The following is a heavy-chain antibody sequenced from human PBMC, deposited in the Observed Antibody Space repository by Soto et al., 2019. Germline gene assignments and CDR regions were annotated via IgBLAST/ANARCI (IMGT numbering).Heavy chain of an antibody. CDR3: ARGLSTTIIRPNYYFDH. J-gene: IGHJ4*02. CDR2: IHYSGTT. D-gene: IGHD4-4*01. CDR1: GGSISSGDYY. Sequence: QVQLQESGPGLVKPSQTLSLTCSVSGGSISSGDYYWTWIRQPPGRGLEWIAYIHYSGTTHYNPPLQSRVTMPIDTSKNQFSLTLNSVTAADTAVYYCARGLSTTIIRPNYYFDHWGQGTLVTVSS. V-gene: IGHV4-30-4*01.